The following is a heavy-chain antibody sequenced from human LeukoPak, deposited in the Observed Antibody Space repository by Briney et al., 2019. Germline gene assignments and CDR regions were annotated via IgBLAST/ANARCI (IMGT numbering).Heavy chain of an antibody. CDR1: GYTFTSYG. Sequence: ASVKVSCKASGYTFTSYGISWVRQAPGQGLEWMGWISAYNGNTNYAQKLQGRVTVTTDTSTSTAYMELRSLRSDDTAVYYCARGSDIVVVPAASDYWGQGTLVTVSS. CDR2: ISAYNGNT. J-gene: IGHJ4*02. D-gene: IGHD2-2*01. V-gene: IGHV1-18*01. CDR3: ARGSDIVVVPAASDY.